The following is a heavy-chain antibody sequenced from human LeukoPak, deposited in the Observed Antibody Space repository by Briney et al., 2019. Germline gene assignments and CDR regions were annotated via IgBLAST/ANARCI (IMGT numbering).Heavy chain of an antibody. D-gene: IGHD3-22*01. CDR2: LYYSGST. Sequence: SETLSLTCTVSGGSISSYYWSWIRQPPGKGLEWTGYLYYSGSTNYNPSLKSRVTISVDTSKNQFSLKLSSVTAADTAVYYCARVGYYDSSGYHDAFDIWGQGTMVTVSS. CDR1: GGSISSYY. J-gene: IGHJ3*02. CDR3: ARVGYYDSSGYHDAFDI. V-gene: IGHV4-59*01.